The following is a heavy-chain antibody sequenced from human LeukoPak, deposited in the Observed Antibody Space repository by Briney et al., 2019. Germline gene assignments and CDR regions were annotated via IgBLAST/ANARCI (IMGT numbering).Heavy chain of an antibody. J-gene: IGHJ4*02. Sequence: SETLFLTCTVSGGSISRTSSYWGWIRQPPGKGLEWIGTIYYSGNTYYNPSLKSRVTISVDTSKNQFSLKLSSVTAADTAVYYCARLLGGSYFPYFDYWGQGTLVTVSS. V-gene: IGHV4-39*01. CDR3: ARLLGGSYFPYFDY. D-gene: IGHD1-26*01. CDR1: GGSISRTSSY. CDR2: IYYSGNT.